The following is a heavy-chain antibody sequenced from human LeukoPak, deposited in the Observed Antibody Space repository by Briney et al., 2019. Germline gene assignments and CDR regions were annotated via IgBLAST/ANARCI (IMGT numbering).Heavy chain of an antibody. Sequence: GGSLRLYCTASGFTFGGYAMSWVRQAPGKGLEWVSSISAGSEDSYYADSVKGRFTISRDNSKSTLYLQMNSLRADDTAVYYCARTIAQYSNTWLYYYYGLDVWGQGTTVTVSS. V-gene: IGHV3-23*01. CDR1: GFTFGGYA. D-gene: IGHD1-7*01. J-gene: IGHJ6*02. CDR3: ARTIAQYSNTWLYYYYGLDV. CDR2: ISAGSEDS.